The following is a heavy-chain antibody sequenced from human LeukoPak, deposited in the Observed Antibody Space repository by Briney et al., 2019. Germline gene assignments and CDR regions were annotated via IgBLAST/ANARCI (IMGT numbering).Heavy chain of an antibody. J-gene: IGHJ4*02. CDR2: IYYSGST. D-gene: IGHD5-24*01. CDR1: GGSISSYY. Sequence: PSETLSLTCTVSGGSISSYYWSWIRQPPGKGLEWIGYIYYSGSTNYNPSLKSRVTISVDTSKNQFSLKLSSVTAADTAVYYCARQVMATNPDFDYWGQGTLVTVSS. CDR3: ARQVMATNPDFDY. V-gene: IGHV4-59*08.